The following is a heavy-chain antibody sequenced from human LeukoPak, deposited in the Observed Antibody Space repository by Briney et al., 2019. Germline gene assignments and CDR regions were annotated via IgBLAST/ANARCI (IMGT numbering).Heavy chain of an antibody. CDR1: GGSISSSSYY. J-gene: IGHJ4*02. D-gene: IGHD2-2*01. V-gene: IGHV4-39*01. CDR2: IYYSGST. Sequence: SETRSLTCTVSGGSISSSSYYWGWIRQPPGKGLEWIGSIYYSGSTYYNPSLKSRVTISVDTSKNQFSLKLSSVTAADTAVYYCARHSRGYCSSTSCSRFFDYWGQGTLVTVSS. CDR3: ARHSRGYCSSTSCSRFFDY.